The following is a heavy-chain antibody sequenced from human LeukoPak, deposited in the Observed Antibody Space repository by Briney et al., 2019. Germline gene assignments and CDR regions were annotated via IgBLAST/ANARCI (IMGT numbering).Heavy chain of an antibody. J-gene: IGHJ6*03. CDR2: IDWDDDK. D-gene: IGHD6-13*01. V-gene: IGHV2-70*04. CDR1: GFSLSTSGMR. Sequence: SGPALVKPTQTLTLTCTFSGFSLSTSGMRVSWIRQPPGKALEWLARIDWDDDKFYSTSLKTRLTISKDTSKNQVVLTMTNIDPVDTATYYCARSIAAAGRMDYYYYMDVWGKGTTVTVSS. CDR3: ARSIAAAGRMDYYYYMDV.